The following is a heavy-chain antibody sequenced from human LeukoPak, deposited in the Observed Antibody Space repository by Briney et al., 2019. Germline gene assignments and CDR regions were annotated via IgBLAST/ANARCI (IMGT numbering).Heavy chain of an antibody. V-gene: IGHV3-23*01. CDR1: GFTLSSYT. CDR2: IGDSGATT. Sequence: GGSLRLSCAASGFTLSSYTMTWVRQAPGKGLEWVSDIGDSGATTYYADSVKGRFTISRDNSKNTLYLQMSSLRAEDTAVYFCASFHYYGSGAYYLSYWGQGTLVTVSS. D-gene: IGHD3-10*01. CDR3: ASFHYYGSGAYYLSY. J-gene: IGHJ4*02.